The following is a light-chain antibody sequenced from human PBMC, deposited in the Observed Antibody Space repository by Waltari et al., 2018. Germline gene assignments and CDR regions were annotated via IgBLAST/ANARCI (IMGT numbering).Light chain of an antibody. Sequence: VIWVTQSPSQVSASVGDTVTMTCRTSQDVKNYFAWYRQNPGKAPELLIYTATYLQTGVPSRFTGSGSGTDFTLTITSLQSEDFATYFCQQNYAFPRTFGQGTKVEVK. CDR2: TAT. CDR3: QQNYAFPRT. J-gene: IGKJ1*01. V-gene: IGKV1D-8*01. CDR1: QDVKNY.